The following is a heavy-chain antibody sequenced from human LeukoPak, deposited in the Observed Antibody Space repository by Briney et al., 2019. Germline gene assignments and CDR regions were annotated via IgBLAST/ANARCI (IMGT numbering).Heavy chain of an antibody. V-gene: IGHV4-59*01. D-gene: IGHD6-6*01. Sequence: PSETLSLTCTVSGGSISSYYWSWIRQPPGKGLEWIGYIYYSGSTNYNPSLKSRVTISVDTSKNQFSLKLSSVTAADTAVYYCARVGIAARPDYWGQGTLVTVSS. CDR1: GGSISSYY. CDR2: IYYSGST. CDR3: ARVGIAARPDY. J-gene: IGHJ4*02.